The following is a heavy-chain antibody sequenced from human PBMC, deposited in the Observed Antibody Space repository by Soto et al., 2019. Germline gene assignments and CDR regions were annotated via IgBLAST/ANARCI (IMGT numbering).Heavy chain of an antibody. CDR3: ASSLLGKYGDYRYYRMDV. CDR2: ISYDGSNK. CDR1: GFTFSSYA. J-gene: IGHJ6*02. V-gene: IGHV3-30-3*01. D-gene: IGHD4-17*01. Sequence: GGSLRLSCAASGFTFSSYAMHWVRQAPGKGLEWVAVISYDGSNKYYADSVKGRFTISRDNSKNTLYLQMNSLRAEDTAVYYCASSLLGKYGDYRYYRMDVWGQGTTVTVSS.